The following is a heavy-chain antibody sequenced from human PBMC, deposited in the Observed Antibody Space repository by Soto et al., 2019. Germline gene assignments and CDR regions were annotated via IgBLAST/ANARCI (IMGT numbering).Heavy chain of an antibody. V-gene: IGHV3-48*01. CDR3: ARDPRYQHNWNDADYYDSSGYYEPYFDY. CDR2: ISSSSSTI. J-gene: IGHJ4*02. Sequence: GGSLRLSCAASGFTFSSYSMNWVRQAPGKGLEWVSYISSSSSTIYYADSVKGRFTISRDNAKNSLYLQMHSLRAEDTAVYYCARDPRYQHNWNDADYYDSSGYYEPYFDYWGQGTLVTVSS. D-gene: IGHD3-22*01. CDR1: GFTFSSYS.